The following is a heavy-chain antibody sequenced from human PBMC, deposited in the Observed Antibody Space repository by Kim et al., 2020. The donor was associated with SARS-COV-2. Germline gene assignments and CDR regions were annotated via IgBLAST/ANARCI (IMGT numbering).Heavy chain of an antibody. V-gene: IGHV3-48*02. D-gene: IGHD6-19*01. Sequence: KGRFTISRDNAKNSLYLQMNSLRDEDTAVYYCASGSIAVAGISYYYGMDVWGQGTTVTVSS. J-gene: IGHJ6*02. CDR3: ASGSIAVAGISYYYGMDV.